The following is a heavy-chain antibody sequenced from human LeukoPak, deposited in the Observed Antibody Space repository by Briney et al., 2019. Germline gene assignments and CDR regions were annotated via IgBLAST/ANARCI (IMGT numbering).Heavy chain of an antibody. Sequence: GGSLRLSCAASGFTFSSYVMNWLRQAPGKGLEWVSAISGSGGSTYYADSVKGRFTISGDNSKNTLYLQMNSLRAEDTAIYYCAKDAPATGITGYFDYWGQGTLVTVSS. CDR2: ISGSGGST. CDR1: GFTFSSYV. D-gene: IGHD1-14*01. J-gene: IGHJ4*02. V-gene: IGHV3-23*01. CDR3: AKDAPATGITGYFDY.